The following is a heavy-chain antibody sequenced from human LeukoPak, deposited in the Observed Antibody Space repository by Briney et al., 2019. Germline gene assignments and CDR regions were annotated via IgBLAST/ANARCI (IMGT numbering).Heavy chain of an antibody. CDR3: ARSCSSTSCFDAFEI. V-gene: IGHV1-18*01. Sequence: GASVKVSCKASGYTFTSYGISWVRQAPGQGLEWMGWISAYNGNTNYAQKLQGRVTMTTDTSTSTAYMELRSLRSDDTAVYYCARSCSSTSCFDAFEIWGQGTMVTVSS. CDR2: ISAYNGNT. CDR1: GYTFTSYG. J-gene: IGHJ3*02. D-gene: IGHD2-2*01.